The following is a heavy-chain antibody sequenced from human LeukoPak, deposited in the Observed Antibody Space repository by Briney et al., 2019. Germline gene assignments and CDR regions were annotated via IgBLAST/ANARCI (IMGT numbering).Heavy chain of an antibody. CDR2: ISSSSSYI. CDR3: ARDYDFWSGSDAFDI. Sequence: PGGSLRLSCAASGFTFSSYGMNWVRQAPGKGLEWVSSISSSSSYIYYADSVKGRFTISRDNAKNSLYLQMNSLRAEDTAVYYCARDYDFWSGSDAFDIWGQGTMVTVSS. V-gene: IGHV3-21*01. CDR1: GFTFSSYG. J-gene: IGHJ3*02. D-gene: IGHD3-3*01.